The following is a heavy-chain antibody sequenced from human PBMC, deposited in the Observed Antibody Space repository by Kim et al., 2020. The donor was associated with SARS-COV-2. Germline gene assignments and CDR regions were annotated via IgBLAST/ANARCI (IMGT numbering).Heavy chain of an antibody. Sequence: ASVKVSCKASGYTFTGYYMHWVRQAPGQGLEWMGWINPNSGGTKLAQKFQGRVTMTRDTSFSTAYMELSSLRSDDTAVYYCGHDSSDYDAFDIWGQGTMVTVSS. J-gene: IGHJ3*02. V-gene: IGHV1-2*02. CDR2: INPNSGGT. D-gene: IGHD3-22*01. CDR3: GHDSSDYDAFDI. CDR1: GYTFTGYY.